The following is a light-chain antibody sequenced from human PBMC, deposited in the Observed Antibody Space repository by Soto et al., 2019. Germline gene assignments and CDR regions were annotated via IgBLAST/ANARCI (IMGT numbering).Light chain of an antibody. CDR1: QGISSY. CDR2: AAS. Sequence: VLMTQSPSSFSASTGDRVPITCRASQGISSYLAWYQQKPGKAPKLLIYAASTLQSGVPSRFSGSGSGTDFTLTISCLQSEDFATYYCQQYYSYPWTFGQGTKVDIK. V-gene: IGKV1-8*01. J-gene: IGKJ1*01. CDR3: QQYYSYPWT.